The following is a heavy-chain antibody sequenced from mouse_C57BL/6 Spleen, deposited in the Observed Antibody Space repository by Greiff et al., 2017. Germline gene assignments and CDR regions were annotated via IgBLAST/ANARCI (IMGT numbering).Heavy chain of an antibody. J-gene: IGHJ4*01. CDR2: IYPSDSET. Sequence: QVQLQQPGAELVRPGSSVKLSCKASGYTFTSYWMDWVKQRPGQGLEWIGNIYPSDSETHYNQKFKDKATLTVAKSSSTAYMQLSSLTSEDSAVDYCARWNGYSGMDYWGQGTSVTVSS. CDR3: ARWNGYSGMDY. CDR1: GYTFTSYW. D-gene: IGHD2-2*01. V-gene: IGHV1-61*01.